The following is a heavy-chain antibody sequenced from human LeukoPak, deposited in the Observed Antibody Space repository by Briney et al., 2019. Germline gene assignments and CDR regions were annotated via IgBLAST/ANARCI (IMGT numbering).Heavy chain of an antibody. CDR2: INPDNGNA. CDR1: GYPFISYV. J-gene: IGHJ4*02. V-gene: IGHV1-3*01. Sequence: GASVKVSCTASGYPFISYVMHWVRQAPAQRLEWMGWINPDNGNAEYSQKFQGRVTITRDTSATTAYMELSSLRSEDMAVYYCARDRGGTGDFDYWGQGTLVTVSS. CDR3: ARDRGGTGDFDY. D-gene: IGHD3-10*01.